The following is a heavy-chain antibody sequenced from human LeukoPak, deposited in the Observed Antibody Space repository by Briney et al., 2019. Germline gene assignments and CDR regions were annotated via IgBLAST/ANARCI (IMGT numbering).Heavy chain of an antibody. J-gene: IGHJ4*02. Sequence: SETLSLTCTVSGGSISGYYWSGIRQPPGEGLEWIGYIYSSGSTNYSPSLKTRVTISVDTSKNQFSLKLSSVTAADTAVYYCARTLALGHFDYWGQGTLVTVSS. CDR2: IYSSGST. D-gene: IGHD3-3*02. CDR1: GGSISGYY. CDR3: ARTLALGHFDY. V-gene: IGHV4-59*08.